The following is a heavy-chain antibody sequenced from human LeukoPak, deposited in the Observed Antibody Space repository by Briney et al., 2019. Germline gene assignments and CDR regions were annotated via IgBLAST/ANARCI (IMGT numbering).Heavy chain of an antibody. D-gene: IGHD3-22*01. V-gene: IGHV1-2*02. CDR1: GYTFTGYY. CDR2: INPNSGGT. Sequence: EASVKVSCKASGYTFTGYYMHWVRQAPGQGLEWMGWINPNSGGTNYAQKFQGRVTMTRNTSISTAYMELSSLRSEDTAVYYCARGPANYYDSSGYGANYWGQGTLVTVSS. J-gene: IGHJ4*02. CDR3: ARGPANYYDSSGYGANY.